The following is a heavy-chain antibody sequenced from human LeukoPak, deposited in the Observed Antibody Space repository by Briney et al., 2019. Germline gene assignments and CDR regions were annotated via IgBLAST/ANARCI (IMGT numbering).Heavy chain of an antibody. CDR2: IIPILGIA. D-gene: IGHD2-15*01. V-gene: IGHV1-69*04. J-gene: IGHJ4*02. Sequence: SVKVSCKASGGTFSSYAISWVRQAPGQGLEWMGRIIPILGIANYAQKFQGRVTITADKSTSTAYMELSSLRSEDTAVYYCARDLVVGVAVANDYWGQGTLVTVSS. CDR3: ARDLVVGVAVANDY. CDR1: GGTFSSYA.